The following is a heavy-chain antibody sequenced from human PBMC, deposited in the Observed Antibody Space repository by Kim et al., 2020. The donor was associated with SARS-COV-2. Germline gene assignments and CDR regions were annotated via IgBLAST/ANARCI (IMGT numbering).Heavy chain of an antibody. V-gene: IGHV6-1*01. J-gene: IGHJ4*02. CDR3: ARESIAARGQAVDY. Sequence: AVSVKSRITINPDTSKNQFSLQLNSVTPEDTAVYYCARESIAARGQAVDYWGQGTLVTVSS. D-gene: IGHD6-6*01.